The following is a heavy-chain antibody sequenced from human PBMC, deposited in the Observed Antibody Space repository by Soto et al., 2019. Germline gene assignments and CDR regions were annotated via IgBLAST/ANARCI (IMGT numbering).Heavy chain of an antibody. CDR3: ARGNVLLWVGELLD. Sequence: QVHLLQSGAEVKKPGASVKVSCKASGYTFNNFGITWVRQAPGQGLEWMGWISVYNGNTIYIEKLRGRVTMTTDSSTSTAYMELRSLQSDDTAVYYCARGNVLLWVGELLDWGQGTLVTVSS. J-gene: IGHJ4*02. CDR2: ISVYNGNT. CDR1: GYTFNNFG. D-gene: IGHD3-10*01. V-gene: IGHV1-18*01.